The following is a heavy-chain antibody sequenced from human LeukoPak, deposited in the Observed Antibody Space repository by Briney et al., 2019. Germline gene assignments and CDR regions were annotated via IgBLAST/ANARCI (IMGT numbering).Heavy chain of an antibody. CDR3: AKDLTYYYDSSGYLDY. Sequence: GGSLRLSCAASGFTFSLYSMSWVRQAPGKGLEWVSAISGSGGSTYYADSVKGRFTISRDNSKNTLYLQMNSLRAEDTAVYYCAKDLTYYYDSSGYLDYWGQGTLVTVSS. V-gene: IGHV3-23*01. D-gene: IGHD3-22*01. J-gene: IGHJ4*02. CDR1: GFTFSLYS. CDR2: ISGSGGST.